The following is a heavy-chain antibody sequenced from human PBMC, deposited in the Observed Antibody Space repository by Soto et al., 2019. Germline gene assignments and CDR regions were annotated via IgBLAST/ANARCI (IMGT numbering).Heavy chain of an antibody. CDR1: GFSLSTSGVG. Sequence: QITLKESGPTLVKPTQTLTLTCTFSGFSLSTSGVGVGWIRQPPGKALEWLALIYWDDDKRYSPSLKSRLTITKDTSKNQVVLTMTNMGPVDTATYYCAHTNYDFWSGYPDYYFDYWGQGTLVTVSS. V-gene: IGHV2-5*02. CDR3: AHTNYDFWSGYPDYYFDY. D-gene: IGHD3-3*01. J-gene: IGHJ4*02. CDR2: IYWDDDK.